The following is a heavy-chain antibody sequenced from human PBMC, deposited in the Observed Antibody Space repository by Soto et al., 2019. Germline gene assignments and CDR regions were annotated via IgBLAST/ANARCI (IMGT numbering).Heavy chain of an antibody. CDR1: GFTFSSYG. Sequence: PGGSLRLSSAASGFTFSSYGMHWVFQAPGKGLEWVAVISYDGSNKYYADSVKGRFTISRDNSKNTLYLQMNSLRAEDTAVYYCAKDREYQLLLSYYYGMDVWGQGNHGHRLL. CDR3: AKDREYQLLLSYYYGMDV. J-gene: IGHJ6*02. D-gene: IGHD2-2*01. V-gene: IGHV3-30*18. CDR2: ISYDGSNK.